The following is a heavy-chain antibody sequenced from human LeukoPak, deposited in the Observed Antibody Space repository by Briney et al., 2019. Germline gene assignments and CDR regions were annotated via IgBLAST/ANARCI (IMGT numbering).Heavy chain of an antibody. J-gene: IGHJ4*02. D-gene: IGHD6-13*01. CDR2: INPNSGGT. Sequence: GASVKVSCKASGYTFTGYYMHWVRQAPGQGLEWMGWINPNSGGTNYAQKFQGRVTMTRDTSISTAYMELSRLRSDDTAVYYCARVVNRIAAGFDYWGQGTLVTVSS. CDR3: ARVVNRIAAGFDY. CDR1: GYTFTGYY. V-gene: IGHV1-2*02.